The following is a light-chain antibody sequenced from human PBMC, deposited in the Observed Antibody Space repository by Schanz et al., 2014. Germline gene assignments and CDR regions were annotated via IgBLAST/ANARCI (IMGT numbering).Light chain of an antibody. CDR3: SSFGGINNHVV. V-gene: IGLV2-8*01. CDR2: EVT. J-gene: IGLJ2*01. Sequence: QSALIQPPSASGSPGQSVAISCTGTTSDVGGYNFVSWYQQHPGKAPKLMIYEVTKRPSGVPDRFSGSKSGNTASLTISGLQPEDEADYYCSSFGGINNHVVFGGGTKLTVL. CDR1: TSDVGGYNF.